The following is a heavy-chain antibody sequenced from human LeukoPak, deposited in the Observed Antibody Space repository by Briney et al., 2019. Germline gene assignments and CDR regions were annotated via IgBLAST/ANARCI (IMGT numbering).Heavy chain of an antibody. CDR1: GGSISSYY. CDR2: IYYSGST. V-gene: IGHV4-59*12. Sequence: PSETLSLTCTVSGGSISSYYWSWIRQPPGKGLEWIGYIYYSGSTNYNPSLKSRVTISVDTSKNQFSLKLSSVTAADTAVYYCARDQGDILTGYNWFDPWGQGTLVTVSS. J-gene: IGHJ5*02. CDR3: ARDQGDILTGYNWFDP. D-gene: IGHD3-9*01.